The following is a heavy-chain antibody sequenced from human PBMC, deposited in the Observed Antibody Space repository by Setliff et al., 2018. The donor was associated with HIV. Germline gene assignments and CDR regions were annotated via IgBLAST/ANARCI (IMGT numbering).Heavy chain of an antibody. CDR3: AKGTYSYDSSGPDY. V-gene: IGHV3-23*01. CDR1: GFTFSSYA. Sequence: PGGSLRLSCAASGFTFSSYAMNWVRQAPGKGLEWVSVIGGSGGSTYYADSVKGRFTISRDNSKNTLYLQMNGLRAEDTAVYYCAKGTYSYDSSGPDYWGQGTLVTVSS. CDR2: IGGSGGST. D-gene: IGHD3-22*01. J-gene: IGHJ4*02.